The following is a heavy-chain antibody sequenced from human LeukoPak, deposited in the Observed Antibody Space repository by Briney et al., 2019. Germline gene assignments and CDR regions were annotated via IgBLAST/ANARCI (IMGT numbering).Heavy chain of an antibody. CDR1: GFTFDDYA. D-gene: IGHD3-22*01. J-gene: IGHJ4*02. CDR2: ISWNSGSI. V-gene: IGHV3-9*01. CDR3: AKDKLAYDSSGYFDY. Sequence: GGSLRLSCAASGFTFDDYAMHWVRQAPGKGLEWVSGISWNSGSIGYADSVKGRFTISRDNAKNSLYLQMNSLRAEDTALYYCAKDKLAYDSSGYFDYWGQGTLVTVSS.